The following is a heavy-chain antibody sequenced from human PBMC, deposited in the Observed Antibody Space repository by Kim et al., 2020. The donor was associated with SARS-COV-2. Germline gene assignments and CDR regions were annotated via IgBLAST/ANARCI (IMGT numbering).Heavy chain of an antibody. CDR2: IDASGSA. J-gene: IGHJ6*03. V-gene: IGHV4-34*01. Sequence: SETLSLTCAVYSGSFRGNYWNWIRQSPGMGLEWTGEIDASGSANYNPSLKSRLTLSVDTSKNQFSLKLRSVTAADTALYYCARRPPGIVWWGTGTPVTVS. CDR1: SGSFRGNY. D-gene: IGHD2-21*01. CDR3: ARRPPGIVW.